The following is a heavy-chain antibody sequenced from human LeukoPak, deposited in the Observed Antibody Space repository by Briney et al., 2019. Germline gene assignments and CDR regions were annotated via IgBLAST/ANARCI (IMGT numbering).Heavy chain of an antibody. Sequence: PGRSLRLSCAASGFTFSSYGMHWVRQAPGKGLEWVSAISGSGGSTYYADSVKGRLTISRDNSKNTLYLQMNSLRAEDTAVYYCATDYYGSGSYYPGPFDYWGQGTLVTVSS. CDR1: GFTFSSYG. V-gene: IGHV3-23*01. CDR2: ISGSGGST. CDR3: ATDYYGSGSYYPGPFDY. J-gene: IGHJ4*02. D-gene: IGHD3-10*01.